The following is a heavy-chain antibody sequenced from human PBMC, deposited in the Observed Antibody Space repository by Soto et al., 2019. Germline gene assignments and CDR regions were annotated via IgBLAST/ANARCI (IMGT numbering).Heavy chain of an antibody. Sequence: PGGSLRLSCAASGFTFSSYSMNWVRQAPGKGLEWVSYISSSSTIYYADSVKGRFTISRDNAKNSLYLQMNSLRDEDTAVYYCARDDYYDTSGYLALFDYWGQGTLVTV. J-gene: IGHJ4*02. D-gene: IGHD3-22*01. CDR3: ARDDYYDTSGYLALFDY. CDR2: ISSSSTI. V-gene: IGHV3-48*02. CDR1: GFTFSSYS.